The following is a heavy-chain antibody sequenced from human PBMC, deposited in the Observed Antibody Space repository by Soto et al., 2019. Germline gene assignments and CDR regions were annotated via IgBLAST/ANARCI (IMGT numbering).Heavy chain of an antibody. J-gene: IGHJ4*02. D-gene: IGHD4-17*01. CDR3: EKDLPDYGDYGGYFDY. Sequence: QVQLVESGGGVVQPGRSLRLSCAASGFTFSSYGMHWVRQAPGKGLEWVAVISYDGSNKYYADSVKGRFTISRDNSKNTLYLQMNSLRAEDTAVYYCEKDLPDYGDYGGYFDYWGQGTLVTVSS. CDR1: GFTFSSYG. V-gene: IGHV3-30*18. CDR2: ISYDGSNK.